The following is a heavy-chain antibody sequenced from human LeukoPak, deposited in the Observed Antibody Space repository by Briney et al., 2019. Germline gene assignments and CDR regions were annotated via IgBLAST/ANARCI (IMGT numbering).Heavy chain of an antibody. V-gene: IGHV3-7*01. CDR2: IKQDGSEK. CDR1: GFTFSSYW. D-gene: IGHD3-22*01. J-gene: IGHJ3*02. Sequence: GGSLRLSCAASGFTFSSYWMSWVRQAPGKGLEWVANIKQDGSEKYYVDSVKGRFTISRDNAKNSLYLQMNSLRAEDTAVYYCARDHRIPSHVNYYDSSGSAFDIWGQGTMVTVSS. CDR3: ARDHRIPSHVNYYDSSGSAFDI.